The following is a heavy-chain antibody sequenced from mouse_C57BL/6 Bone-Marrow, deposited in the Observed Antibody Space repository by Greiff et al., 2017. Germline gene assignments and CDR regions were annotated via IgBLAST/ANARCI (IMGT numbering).Heavy chain of an antibody. D-gene: IGHD2-3*01. CDR3: TSVALYEGYLSY. CDR2: IDPETGGT. CDR1: GYTFTDYE. Sequence: VQLQQSGAELVRPGASVTLSCKASGYTFTDYEMHWVKQTPVHGLEWIGAIDPETGGTAYNQKFKGKAILTADKSSSTAYMELRSLTSEDSAVYYCTSVALYEGYLSYWGKGTTLTVSS. J-gene: IGHJ2*01. V-gene: IGHV1-15*01.